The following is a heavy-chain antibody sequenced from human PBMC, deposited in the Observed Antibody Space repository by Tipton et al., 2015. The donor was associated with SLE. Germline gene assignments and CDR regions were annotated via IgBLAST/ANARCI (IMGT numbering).Heavy chain of an antibody. CDR1: GFTFSSYA. D-gene: IGHD4-17*01. J-gene: IGHJ4*02. CDR3: ARDGYGDSTALLDY. Sequence: SLRLSCAASGFTFSSYAMSWVRQTPGKGLEWVSHIINSGRTTYYADSVKGRFTISRDNSKKTLYLQMTSLRAEDTALYYCARDGYGDSTALLDYWGQGALVTVSS. V-gene: IGHV3-23*01. CDR2: IINSGRTT.